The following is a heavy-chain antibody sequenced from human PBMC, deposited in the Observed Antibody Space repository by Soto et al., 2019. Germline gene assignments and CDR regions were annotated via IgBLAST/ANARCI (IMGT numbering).Heavy chain of an antibody. V-gene: IGHV4-59*08. CDR3: ARYRTGATGLGYYYYMDV. D-gene: IGHD7-27*01. CDR1: GGSISSYY. CDR2: IYYSGST. J-gene: IGHJ6*03. Sequence: QVQLQESGPGLVKPSDTLSLTCTVSGGSISSYYWSCIRQPPGKGLEWIGYIYYSGSTNYNPSLKSRVTISVDTSNNQFSLKLSSVTAADTAVYYCARYRTGATGLGYYYYMDVWGKGTTVTVSS.